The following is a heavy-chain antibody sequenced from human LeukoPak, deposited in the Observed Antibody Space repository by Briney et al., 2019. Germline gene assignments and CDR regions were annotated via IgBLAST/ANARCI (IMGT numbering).Heavy chain of an antibody. CDR3: ARGGIAVWYYYYYMDV. D-gene: IGHD6-19*01. J-gene: IGHJ6*03. V-gene: IGHV3-21*01. CDR1: GFTFSSYS. Sequence: GGSLRLSCAASGFTFSSYSMNWVRQAPGKGLEWVSSISSSSSYIYYADSVKGRFTISRDNAKNSLYLQMNSLRAEDTAVYYCARGGIAVWYYYYYMDVWGKGTTVTVSS. CDR2: ISSSSSYI.